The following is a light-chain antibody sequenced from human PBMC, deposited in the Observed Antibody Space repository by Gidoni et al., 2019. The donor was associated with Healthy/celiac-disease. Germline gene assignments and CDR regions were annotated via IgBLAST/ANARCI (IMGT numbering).Light chain of an antibody. CDR2: GAS. CDR3: QQYGSSPWT. J-gene: IGKJ1*01. CDR1: QSVSSSY. V-gene: IGKV3-20*01. Sequence: EIVLTQSPGTLSLSPGARATLSCRASQSVSSSYLAWYQQKPRQAPRLLIYGASSRATGIPDRFSGSGSATAFTLTIIRLEPEDFAVYYCQQYGSSPWTFGQGTKVEIK.